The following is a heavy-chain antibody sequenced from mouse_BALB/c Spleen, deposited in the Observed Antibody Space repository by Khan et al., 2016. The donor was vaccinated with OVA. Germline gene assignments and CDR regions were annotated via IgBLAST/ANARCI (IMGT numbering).Heavy chain of an antibody. J-gene: IGHJ4*01. CDR2: INSRGSYT. V-gene: IGHV5-9*02. Sequence: EVQLVESGGGSVKPGGSLKLSCAASGFAFSSYDMSWVRQTPEKRLEWVAIINSRGSYTYYADSVKGRFTISRDNARNTLYLQMSSLRSEDTALYYCTRHGGFNPYYAMDYWGQGTSVTVSS. CDR3: TRHGGFNPYYAMDY. CDR1: GFAFSSYD.